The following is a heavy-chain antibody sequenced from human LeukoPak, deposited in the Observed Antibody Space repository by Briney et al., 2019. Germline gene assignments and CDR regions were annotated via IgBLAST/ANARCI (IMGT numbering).Heavy chain of an antibody. CDR3: AKSWSTTVVSY. D-gene: IGHD4-23*01. J-gene: IGHJ4*02. CDR2: ISYDGSDK. CDR1: GFSFNSYG. V-gene: IGHV3-30*18. Sequence: GGSLRLSCAASGFSFNSYGMHWVRQAPGKGLEWVAVISYDGSDKQYTESVKGRFTISRDNSKNMLYVQMNSLRVEDTAVYYCAKSWSTTVVSYWGQGTLVTVSS.